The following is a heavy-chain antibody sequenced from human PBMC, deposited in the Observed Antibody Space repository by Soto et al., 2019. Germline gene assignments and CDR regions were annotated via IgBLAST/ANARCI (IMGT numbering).Heavy chain of an antibody. CDR1: GGSFSGYY. Sequence: SETLSLTCAVYGGSFSGYYWSWIRQPPGKGLEWIGEINHSGSTNYNPSLKSRVTISVDTSKNQFSLKLSSVTAADTAAYYCARGQGGIAAAGTRYNWFDPWGQGTLVTVSS. J-gene: IGHJ5*02. D-gene: IGHD6-13*01. CDR2: INHSGST. CDR3: ARGQGGIAAAGTRYNWFDP. V-gene: IGHV4-34*01.